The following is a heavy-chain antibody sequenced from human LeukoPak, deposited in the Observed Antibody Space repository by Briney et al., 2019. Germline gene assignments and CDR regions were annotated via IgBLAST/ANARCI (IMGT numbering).Heavy chain of an antibody. Sequence: GGSLRLTCAASGFTFSTYWMSWVRQAPGKGLEWVANIKQDGSEKYYVDSVKGRFTISRDNAKNSLSLQMNSLRAEDTAVYYCARLMYYFDYWGQGTLVTVSS. J-gene: IGHJ4*02. CDR3: ARLMYYFDY. V-gene: IGHV3-7*01. CDR2: IKQDGSEK. CDR1: GFTFSTYW.